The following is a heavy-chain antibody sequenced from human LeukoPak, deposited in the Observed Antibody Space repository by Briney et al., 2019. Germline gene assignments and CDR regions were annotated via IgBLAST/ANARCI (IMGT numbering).Heavy chain of an antibody. CDR2: IYTSGST. CDR1: GGSISSYY. D-gene: IGHD2-15*01. V-gene: IGHV4-4*07. CDR3: ARDHIPYCSGGSCYSQTNWYFDL. J-gene: IGHJ2*01. Sequence: SETLSLTCTDSGGSISSYYWSWIRQPAGKGLEWIGRIYTSGSTNYNPSLKSRVTMSVDTSKNQFSLKLSSVTAADTAVYYCARDHIPYCSGGSCYSQTNWYFDLWGRGTLVTVSS.